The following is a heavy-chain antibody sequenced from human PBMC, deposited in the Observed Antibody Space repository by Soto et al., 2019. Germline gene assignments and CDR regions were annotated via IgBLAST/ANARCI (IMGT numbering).Heavy chain of an antibody. CDR1: GYTFTSYG. CDR3: ARDHAYSSSWYSAYYYYGMDV. V-gene: IGHV1-18*01. Sequence: QVQLVQSGAEVKKPGASVMVSCKASGYTFTSYGISWVRQAPGQGLEWMGWISAYNGNTNYAQKLQGRVTMTTDTSTSTAYMELRSLRSDDTAVYYCARDHAYSSSWYSAYYYYGMDVWGQGTTVTVSS. J-gene: IGHJ6*02. D-gene: IGHD6-13*01. CDR2: ISAYNGNT.